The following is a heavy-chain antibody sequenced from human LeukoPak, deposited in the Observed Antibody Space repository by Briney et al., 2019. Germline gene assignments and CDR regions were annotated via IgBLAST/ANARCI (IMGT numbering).Heavy chain of an antibody. V-gene: IGHV3-30*02. CDR1: GFTFISYG. D-gene: IGHD1-1*01. CDR3: ARVLEDAFDI. J-gene: IGHJ3*02. CDR2: IRYDGSNK. Sequence: GGSLRLSCAASGFTFISYGMHWVRQAPGKGLERVTFIRYDGSNKYYADSVKGRFTISRDNAKNSLYLQMNSLRAEDTAVYYCARVLEDAFDIWGQGTMVTVSS.